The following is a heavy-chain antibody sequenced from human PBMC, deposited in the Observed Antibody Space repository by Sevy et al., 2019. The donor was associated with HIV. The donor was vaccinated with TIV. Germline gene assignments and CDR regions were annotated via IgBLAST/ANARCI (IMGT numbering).Heavy chain of an antibody. D-gene: IGHD3-3*01. CDR1: GFTFSSYG. Sequence: GGSLRLSCAASGFTFSSYGMHWVRQAPGKGLEWVAVISYDGSNKYYADSVKGRFTISRDNAKNSLYLQMNSLRAEDTAVYYCARDFRILEWWPDAFDIWGQGTMVTVSS. CDR3: ARDFRILEWWPDAFDI. V-gene: IGHV3-30*03. J-gene: IGHJ3*02. CDR2: ISYDGSNK.